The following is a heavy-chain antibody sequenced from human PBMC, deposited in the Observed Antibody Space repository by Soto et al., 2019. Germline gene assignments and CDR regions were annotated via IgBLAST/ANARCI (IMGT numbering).Heavy chain of an antibody. CDR1: GYTFTAYY. Sequence: QVQLVQSGAEVKKLGASVKVSCKASGYTFTAYYIHWVRQAPGQGLEWVGWINPNSGDTNYAQRFQGWVTMTGDTSVSTAYIDLTRLRSDDTAVYYCARGGYTYGYGLDYWGQGTLVTVSS. D-gene: IGHD5-18*01. CDR2: INPNSGDT. V-gene: IGHV1-2*04. CDR3: ARGGYTYGYGLDY. J-gene: IGHJ4*02.